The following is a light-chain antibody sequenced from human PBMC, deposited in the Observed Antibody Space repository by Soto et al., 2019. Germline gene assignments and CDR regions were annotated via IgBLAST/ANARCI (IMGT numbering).Light chain of an antibody. Sequence: IQMTQSPASLSVSVGARVTITCRASQSINNYLNWYLQRPGQAPKLLIRSASTLQRGVPSRFSGSGSRTEFTLTIADLQPDDFGTYYCQQSLTMPITFGHGTRLEI. J-gene: IGKJ5*01. CDR2: SAS. CDR3: QQSLTMPIT. V-gene: IGKV1-39*01. CDR1: QSINNY.